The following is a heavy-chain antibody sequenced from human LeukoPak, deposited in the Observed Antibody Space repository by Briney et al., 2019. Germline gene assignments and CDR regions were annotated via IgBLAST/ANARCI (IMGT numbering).Heavy chain of an antibody. V-gene: IGHV4-34*01. Sequence: SETLSLTCAVYGVSFSDYYWSWIRQPPGKGLEWIGEINHSGSTNYNPSLKSRVTISVDTSKNQFSPKLSSVTAADTAAYYCARVPFSTSGTRYYYYGMDVWGQGTTVTVSS. D-gene: IGHD1-1*01. CDR1: GVSFSDYY. J-gene: IGHJ6*02. CDR2: INHSGST. CDR3: ARVPFSTSGTRYYYYGMDV.